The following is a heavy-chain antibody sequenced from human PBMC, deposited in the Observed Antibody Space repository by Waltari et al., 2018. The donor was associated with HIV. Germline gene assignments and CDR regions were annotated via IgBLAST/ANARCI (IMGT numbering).Heavy chain of an antibody. Sequence: EVQLVESGGGSVQPGRSLRLSCTASGITFDDYAMHWVRQPPGKGLEWVSGISGNGGDIAYADSVKGRFTISRDNTKNSLFLQMNSVRVEDTALYYCVKDGASTIFGVLNGMDVWGQGTTVTVSS. J-gene: IGHJ6*02. V-gene: IGHV3-9*01. CDR2: ISGNGGDI. CDR3: VKDGASTIFGVLNGMDV. CDR1: GITFDDYA. D-gene: IGHD3-3*01.